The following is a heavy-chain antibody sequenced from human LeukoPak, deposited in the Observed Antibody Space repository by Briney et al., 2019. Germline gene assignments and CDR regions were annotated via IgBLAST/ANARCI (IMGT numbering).Heavy chain of an antibody. CDR2: INHSGST. J-gene: IGHJ4*02. CDR1: GASITTYY. D-gene: IGHD3-9*01. Sequence: SETLSLTCTVSGASITTYYWSWIRQPPGKGLEWIGEINHSGSTNYNPSLKSRVTISVDTSKNQFSLKLSSVTAADTAVYYCARGRRYFDWLLRGYYFDYWGQGTLVTVSS. CDR3: ARGRRYFDWLLRGYYFDY. V-gene: IGHV4-34*01.